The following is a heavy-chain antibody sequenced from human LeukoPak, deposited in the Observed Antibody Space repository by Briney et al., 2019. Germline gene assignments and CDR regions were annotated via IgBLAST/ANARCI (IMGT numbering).Heavy chain of an antibody. Sequence: PSETLSLTCTVSGGSISSYYWSWIRQPPGKGLEWVGYIYYSGSTNYNPSLKSRVTISVDTSKNQFSLQLSSVTAADTAVYYCARASGEGFRFDPWGQGTLVTVPS. CDR1: GGSISSYY. V-gene: IGHV4-59*01. CDR3: ARASGEGFRFDP. D-gene: IGHD4-17*01. J-gene: IGHJ5*02. CDR2: IYYSGST.